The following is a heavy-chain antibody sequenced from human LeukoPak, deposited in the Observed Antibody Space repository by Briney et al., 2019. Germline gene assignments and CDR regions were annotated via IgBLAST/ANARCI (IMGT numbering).Heavy chain of an antibody. CDR3: AREVTASSFDI. J-gene: IGHJ3*02. V-gene: IGHV3-7*01. CDR2: INQDGSQN. D-gene: IGHD2-21*02. CDR1: GFSFSDYW. Sequence: PGGSLRLSCAASGFSFSDYWTSWVRQAPGRGLEWVGNINQDGSQNSSVDSVKGRFTISRDNAKNSLYLQMNSLGAEDTALYYCAREVTASSFDILGQGTMVTVSS.